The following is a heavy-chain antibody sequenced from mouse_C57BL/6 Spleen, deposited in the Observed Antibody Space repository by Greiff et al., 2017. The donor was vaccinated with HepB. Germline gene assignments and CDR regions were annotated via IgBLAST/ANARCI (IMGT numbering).Heavy chain of an antibody. D-gene: IGHD2-4*01. J-gene: IGHJ4*01. CDR3: AVDYDGYAMDY. CDR2: IDPSDSET. Sequence: QVQLQQPGAELVRPGSSVKLSCKASGYTFTSYWMHWVKQRPIQGLEWIGNIDPSDSETHYNQKFKDKATLTVDKSSSTAYMQLSSLTSEDSAVYYCAVDYDGYAMDYWGQGTSVTVSS. CDR1: GYTFTSYW. V-gene: IGHV1-52*01.